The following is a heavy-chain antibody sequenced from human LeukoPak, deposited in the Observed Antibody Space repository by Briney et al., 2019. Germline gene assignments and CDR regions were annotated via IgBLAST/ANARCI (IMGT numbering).Heavy chain of an antibody. CDR2: ISGSGGST. D-gene: IGHD3-3*01. CDR1: GFTFSSYG. Sequence: GGSLRLSCAASGFTFSSYGMSWVRQAPGKGLEWVSAISGSGGSTYYADSVKGRFTISRDNSMNTLYLEMNSLRAEDTAVYYCARERERFLNLLGQGTLVTVSS. CDR3: ARERERFLNL. V-gene: IGHV3-23*01. J-gene: IGHJ5*02.